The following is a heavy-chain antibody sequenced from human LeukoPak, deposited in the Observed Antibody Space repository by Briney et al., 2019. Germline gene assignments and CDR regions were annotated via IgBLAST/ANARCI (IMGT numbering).Heavy chain of an antibody. CDR1: GGSISSGGYY. V-gene: IGHV4-31*03. CDR2: IYYSGST. CDR3: ARDKGYCSGGSCYQGAYYYYGMDV. Sequence: PSETLSLTCTVSGGSISSGGYYWSWIRQHPGKGLEWIGYIYYSGSTYYNPSLKSRVTISVDTSKNQFSLKLSSVTAADTAVCYCARDKGYCSGGSCYQGAYYYYGMDVWGQGTTVTVSS. D-gene: IGHD2-15*01. J-gene: IGHJ6*02.